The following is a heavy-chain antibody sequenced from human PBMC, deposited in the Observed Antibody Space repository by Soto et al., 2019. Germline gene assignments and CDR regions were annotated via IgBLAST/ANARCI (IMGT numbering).Heavy chain of an antibody. CDR2: TYYRSKWFN. D-gene: IGHD3-16*01. V-gene: IGHV6-1*01. CDR1: VVGYSINMAD. CDR3: ARGDQGFDY. J-gene: IGHJ4*02. Sequence: SPPLSLPCASSVVGYSINMADWNWIRQSPSRGLEWLGRTYYRSKWFNNYALSVKSRITINPDTSKNQFSLQLNSVTPEDTAVYYCARGDQGFDYWGQGTLV.